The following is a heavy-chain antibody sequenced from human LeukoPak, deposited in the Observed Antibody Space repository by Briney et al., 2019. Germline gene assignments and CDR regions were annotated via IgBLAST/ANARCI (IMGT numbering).Heavy chain of an antibody. Sequence: PGGSLRLSCAASGFTFSSYGMHWVRQAPGKGLEWVSAISGSGGSTYYADSVKGRFTISRDNSKNTLYLQMNSLRAEDTAVYYCAKDPGPPIVVVPAAPKTAGYYYMDVWGKGTTVTVSS. J-gene: IGHJ6*03. CDR2: ISGSGGST. D-gene: IGHD2-2*01. CDR1: GFTFSSYG. V-gene: IGHV3-23*01. CDR3: AKDPGPPIVVVPAAPKTAGYYYMDV.